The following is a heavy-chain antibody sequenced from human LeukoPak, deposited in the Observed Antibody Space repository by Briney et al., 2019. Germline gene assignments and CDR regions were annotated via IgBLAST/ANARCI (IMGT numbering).Heavy chain of an antibody. V-gene: IGHV3-30*04. CDR2: ISFDGSSN. CDR3: ARDPSPIFGYYNSSDYYRSFDY. J-gene: IGHJ4*02. CDR1: GFTFNKNA. Sequence: QPGRSLRLSCAVSGFTFNKNAMHWVRQAPGRGLEWVAVISFDGSSNYYADSVKGRFSISRDNSKNRLYLQMNSLRAEDTAVYYCARDPSPIFGYYNSSDYYRSFDYWGQGTLVTVSS. D-gene: IGHD3-22*01.